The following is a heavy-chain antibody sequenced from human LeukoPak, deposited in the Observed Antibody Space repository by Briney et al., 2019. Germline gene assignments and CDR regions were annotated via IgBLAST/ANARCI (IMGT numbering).Heavy chain of an antibody. CDR3: ASFGVVVGSTY. D-gene: IGHD2-15*01. J-gene: IGHJ4*02. Sequence: PSETLSLTCTVSGGSISSYYWSWIRQPPGKGLEWIGYIYYSGSTNYNPSLKSRVTISVDTSKNQFSLKLSSVTAADTAVYYCASFGVVVGSTYWGQGTLVTVSS. CDR2: IYYSGST. V-gene: IGHV4-59*01. CDR1: GGSISSYY.